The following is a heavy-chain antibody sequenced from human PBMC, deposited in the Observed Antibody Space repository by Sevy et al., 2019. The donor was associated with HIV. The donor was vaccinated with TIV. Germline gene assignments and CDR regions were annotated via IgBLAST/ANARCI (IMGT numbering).Heavy chain of an antibody. J-gene: IGHJ6*02. V-gene: IGHV7-4-1*02. D-gene: IGHD2-2*01. CDR1: GYTFTSYG. CDR2: INTNTGNP. CDR3: ARTSRGIVVIPAAQHYYGMDV. Sequence: ASVKVSCKASGYTFTSYGMNWVRQAPGQGLEWMGWINTNTGNPTYAQGFTGRFVFSLDTSVNTAYLQISSLKAEDTAVYYCARTSRGIVVIPAAQHYYGMDVWGQGTTVTVSS.